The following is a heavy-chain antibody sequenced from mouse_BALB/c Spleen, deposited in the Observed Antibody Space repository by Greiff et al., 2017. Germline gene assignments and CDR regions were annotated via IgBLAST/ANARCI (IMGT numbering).Heavy chain of an antibody. D-gene: IGHD1-1*01. J-gene: IGHJ4*01. CDR2: ISYSGST. V-gene: IGHV3-8*02. Sequence: EVMLVESGPSLVKPSQTLSLTCSVTGDSITSGYWNWIRKFPGNKLEYMGYISYSGSTYYNPSLKSRISITRDTSKNQYYLQLNSVTTEDTATYYCARPYGSSGAMDYWGQGTSVTVSS. CDR1: GDSITSGY. CDR3: ARPYGSSGAMDY.